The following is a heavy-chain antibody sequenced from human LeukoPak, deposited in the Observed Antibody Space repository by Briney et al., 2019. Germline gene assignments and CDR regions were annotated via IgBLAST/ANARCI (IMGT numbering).Heavy chain of an antibody. Sequence: SETLSLTCAVYGGSFRGYYWSWIPQPPGKGRQGVGELNHSGRTNYNPSLKSRVTISVVTSKNQFSLKLSSVTAADTAVYYCARTRIVGATTPWDYWGQGTLVTVS. CDR2: LNHSGRT. D-gene: IGHD1-26*01. J-gene: IGHJ4*02. CDR1: GGSFRGYY. V-gene: IGHV4-34*01. CDR3: ARTRIVGATTPWDY.